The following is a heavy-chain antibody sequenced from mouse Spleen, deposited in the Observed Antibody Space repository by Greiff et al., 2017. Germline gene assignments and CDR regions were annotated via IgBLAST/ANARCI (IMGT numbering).Heavy chain of an antibody. V-gene: IGHV1-39*01. CDR1: GYSFTGYN. CDR2: IDPYYGGT. CDR3: ARDGNYLWYFDY. J-gene: IGHJ2*01. D-gene: IGHD2-1*01. Sequence: EVKLMESGPELEKPGASVKISCKASGYSFTGYNMNWVKQSNGKSLEWIGNIDPYYGGTSYNQKFKGKATLTVDKSSSTAYMQLKSLTSEDSAVYYCARDGNYLWYFDYWGQGTTLTVSS.